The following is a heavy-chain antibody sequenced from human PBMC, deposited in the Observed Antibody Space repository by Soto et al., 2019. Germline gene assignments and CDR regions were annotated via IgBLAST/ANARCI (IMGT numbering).Heavy chain of an antibody. V-gene: IGHV4-59*01. Sequence: SETLSLACTVSGGSIGGDSWSWIRQSPGKGLDFIGYIYHSGSTNYNPSLKSRVTISMDTSKNQFSLRLSSVTAADTAVYYCARAGIVQVSYAMDVWGQGTTVTVSS. J-gene: IGHJ6*02. CDR3: ARAGIVQVSYAMDV. D-gene: IGHD2-8*01. CDR2: IYHSGST. CDR1: GGSIGGDS.